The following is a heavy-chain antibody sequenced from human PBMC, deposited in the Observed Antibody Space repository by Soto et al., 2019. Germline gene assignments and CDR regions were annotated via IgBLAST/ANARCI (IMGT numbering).Heavy chain of an antibody. CDR1: GGSISSYY. CDR3: ARDLSGSSWYRFGMDV. V-gene: IGHV4-59*01. J-gene: IGHJ6*02. Sequence: KPSETLSLTCTVSGGSISSYYWSWIRQPPGKGLEWIGYIYYSGSTNYNPSLKSRVTISVDTSKNQFSLKLSSVTAADTAVYYCARDLSGSSWYRFGMDVWGQGTTVTVS. D-gene: IGHD6-13*01. CDR2: IYYSGST.